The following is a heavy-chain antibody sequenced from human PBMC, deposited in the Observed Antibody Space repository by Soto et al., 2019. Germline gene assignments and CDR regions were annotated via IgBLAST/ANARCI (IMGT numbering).Heavy chain of an antibody. V-gene: IGHV4-34*01. Sequence: SETLSLTCAVYGGSFSGYYWSWIRQPPGKGLEWIGEINHSGSTNYNPSLKSRVTISVDTSKNQFSLKLSSVTAADTAVYYCARDENCTNGVCTQTPWGQGTLVTVSS. J-gene: IGHJ5*02. CDR3: ARDENCTNGVCTQTP. D-gene: IGHD2-8*01. CDR1: GGSFSGYY. CDR2: INHSGST.